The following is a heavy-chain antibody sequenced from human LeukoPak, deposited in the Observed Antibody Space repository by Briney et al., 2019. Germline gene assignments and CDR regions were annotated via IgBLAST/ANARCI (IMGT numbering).Heavy chain of an antibody. CDR1: GGTFSSYA. Sequence: ASVKVSCKASGGTFSSYAISWVRQAPGQGLEWMGGIIPIFGTANYAQKFQGRVTITTDESTSTAYMELSSLRSEDTAVYYCARAPTYYNDSSGYYYYYYMDVWGKGTTVTVSS. V-gene: IGHV1-69*05. CDR3: ARAPTYYNDSSGYYYYYYMDV. D-gene: IGHD3-22*01. CDR2: IIPIFGTA. J-gene: IGHJ6*03.